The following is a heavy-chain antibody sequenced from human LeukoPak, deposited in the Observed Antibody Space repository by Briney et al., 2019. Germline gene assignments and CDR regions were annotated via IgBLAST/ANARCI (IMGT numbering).Heavy chain of an antibody. CDR2: IYYSGST. CDR1: GGSISSSDYY. Sequence: ETPSLTCTVSGGSISSSDYYWGWIRQPPGRGLEWIGTIYYSGSTSYNPSLKSRVTISVDTSKNQFSLKLSSVTAADTAVYYCARHHRSGYYEVDYWGQGTVDTVSS. D-gene: IGHD3-22*01. CDR3: ARHHRSGYYEVDY. J-gene: IGHJ4*02. V-gene: IGHV4-39*01.